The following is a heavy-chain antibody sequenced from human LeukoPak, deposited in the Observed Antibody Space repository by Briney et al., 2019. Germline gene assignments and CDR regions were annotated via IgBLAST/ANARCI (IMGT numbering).Heavy chain of an antibody. Sequence: PSETLSLTCAVYGGSFSGYYWSWIRQPPGKGLEWIGEINHSGRTNYNPSPKSRVTISVDTSKNQFSLNLSSVTAADTAVYYCARGPPLNPGDYDSSGYYYFDYWGQGTLVTVSS. V-gene: IGHV4-34*01. D-gene: IGHD3-22*01. J-gene: IGHJ4*02. CDR3: ARGPPLNPGDYDSSGYYYFDY. CDR2: INHSGRT. CDR1: GGSFSGYY.